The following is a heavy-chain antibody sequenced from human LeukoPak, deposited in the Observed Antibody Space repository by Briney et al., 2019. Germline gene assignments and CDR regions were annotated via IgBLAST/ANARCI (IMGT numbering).Heavy chain of an antibody. J-gene: IGHJ5*02. CDR2: TYYRSTRYN. Sequence: SQTLSLTCALSGDSVSINSVTWDWIRQSPSRGREWLGRTYYRSTRYNDYAVSVRGRITDNPDTSKNQFSLHLNSVTPEDTAVYYCARRLTQYDCFDPWGQGILVTVSS. CDR1: GDSVSINSVT. D-gene: IGHD2-2*01. CDR3: ARRLTQYDCFDP. V-gene: IGHV6-1*01.